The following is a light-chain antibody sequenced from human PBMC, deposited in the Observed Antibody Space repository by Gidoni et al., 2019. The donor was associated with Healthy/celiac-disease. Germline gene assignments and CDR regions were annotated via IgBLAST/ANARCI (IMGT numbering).Light chain of an antibody. CDR2: AAS. CDR1: QSISSY. J-gene: IGKJ1*01. CDR3: QQSYSTPQP. Sequence: DIQMTQSPSSLSASVGDRFTITCRARQSISSYLNWYQQTPGKAPKLLISAASSLQSAVPSRFSGSGSGTDFTLPISSLQPADFATYYCQQSYSTPQPFGQGTKVEIK. V-gene: IGKV1-39*01.